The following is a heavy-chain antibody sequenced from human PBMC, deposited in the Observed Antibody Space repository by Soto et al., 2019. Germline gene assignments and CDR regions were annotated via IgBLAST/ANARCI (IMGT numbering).Heavy chain of an antibody. Sequence: EVPLLESGGGLVQPGGSLRLSCAASGFTFSSYWMSWVRRAPGKGLEWVASINRDGSEKHFVDSVRGRFTISRDNTRNSVYLQMNSLSTEDTAVYYCMSRHRGTPWDNWGQGTLVTVSS. J-gene: IGHJ4*02. D-gene: IGHD2-15*01. CDR1: GFTFSSYW. CDR3: MSRHRGTPWDN. CDR2: INRDGSEK. V-gene: IGHV3-7*01.